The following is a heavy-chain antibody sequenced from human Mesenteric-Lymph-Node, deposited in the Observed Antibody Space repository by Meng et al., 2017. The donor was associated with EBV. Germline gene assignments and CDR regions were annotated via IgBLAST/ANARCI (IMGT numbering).Heavy chain of an antibody. CDR1: GGSFSGYS. CDR3: ARQGYCRTTTCSTWFDP. D-gene: IGHD2-2*01. CDR2: IHHSETA. V-gene: IGHV4-34*01. J-gene: IGHJ5*02. Sequence: QVQQQHCGAGLLKPSVTLSLTCVIYGGSFSGYSWNWIRQAPGKGLEWIGKIHHSETADYNPSLEARVIISADTSMNQFSLKLTSVTAADTAVYYCARQGYCRTTTCSTWFDPWGQGTLVTVSS.